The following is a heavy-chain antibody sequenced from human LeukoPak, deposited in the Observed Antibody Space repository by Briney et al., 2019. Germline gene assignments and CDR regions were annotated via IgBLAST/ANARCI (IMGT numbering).Heavy chain of an antibody. CDR3: ASGSWAAGRSDP. V-gene: IGHV1-69*05. D-gene: IGHD1-26*01. CDR2: IIPIFGTA. Sequence: ASVKVSCKASGGTFSSYAISWVRQAPGQGLEWMGGIIPIFGTANYAQKFQGRVTITTDESTSTAYMELSSLRSEDTAVYYCASGSWAAGRSDPWGQGTLVTVSS. J-gene: IGHJ5*02. CDR1: GGTFSSYA.